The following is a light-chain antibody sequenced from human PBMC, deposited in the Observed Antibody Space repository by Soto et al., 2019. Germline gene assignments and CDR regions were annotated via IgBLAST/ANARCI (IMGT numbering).Light chain of an antibody. J-gene: IGLJ2*01. CDR1: SSDVGGYNY. CDR2: DVS. Sequence: QSVLTQPASVSGSPGQSITISCTGTSSDVGGYNYVSWYQQHPGKAPKLMIYDVSNRPSEVSNRFSGSKSGNTASLTISGLQAEDEVDYYCSSYTSSSTLMVFGGGTKLTVL. CDR3: SSYTSSSTLMV. V-gene: IGLV2-14*01.